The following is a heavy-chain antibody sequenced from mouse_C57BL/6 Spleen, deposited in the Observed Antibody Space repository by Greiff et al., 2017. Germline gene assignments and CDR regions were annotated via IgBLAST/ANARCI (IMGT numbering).Heavy chain of an antibody. D-gene: IGHD2-4*01. Sequence: EVQGVESGGDLVKPGGSLKLSCAASGFTFSSYGMSWVRQTPDKRLEWVATISSGGSYTYYPDSVKGRFTISRDNAKNTLYLQMCSLKSEDTAMYYCARHDDYDGAWFAYWGQGTLVTVSA. V-gene: IGHV5-6*01. CDR1: GFTFSSYG. J-gene: IGHJ3*01. CDR3: ARHDDYDGAWFAY. CDR2: ISSGGSYT.